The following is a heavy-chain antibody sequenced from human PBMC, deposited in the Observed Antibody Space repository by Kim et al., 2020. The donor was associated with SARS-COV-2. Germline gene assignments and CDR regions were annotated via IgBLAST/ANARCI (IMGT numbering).Heavy chain of an antibody. CDR3: AKGHTRLDY. V-gene: IGHV3-23*01. Sequence: GGSTYYAESVKGRFTISRDNSKNTVYLQMNSLRAEDTAVYYCAKGHTRLDYWGPGTLVTVSS. J-gene: IGHJ4*02. CDR2: GGST. D-gene: IGHD2-2*01.